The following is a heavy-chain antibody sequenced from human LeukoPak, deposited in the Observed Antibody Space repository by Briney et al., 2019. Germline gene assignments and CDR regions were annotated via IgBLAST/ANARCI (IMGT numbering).Heavy chain of an antibody. V-gene: IGHV4-38-2*02. J-gene: IGHJ6*03. CDR2: IYHSGST. CDR1: GYSISSGYY. D-gene: IGHD5-18*01. CDR3: ARTTEGGYTYDYFYYYYMDV. Sequence: SETLSLTCTVSGYSISSGYYWGWIRQPPGKGLEWIGSIYHSGSTNYNPSLKSRVTISVDTSKNQFSLKLSSVTAADTAVYYCARTTEGGYTYDYFYYYYMDVWGKGTTVTISS.